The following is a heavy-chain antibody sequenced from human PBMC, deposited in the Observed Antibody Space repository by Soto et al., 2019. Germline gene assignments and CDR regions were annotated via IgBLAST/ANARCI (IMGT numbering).Heavy chain of an antibody. V-gene: IGHV3-30-3*01. CDR1: GFTFSNYA. J-gene: IGHJ6*02. CDR2: VSFDVSNS. Sequence: QVQLVESGGGVVQPGRSLRLSCAASGFTFSNYAMHWVRQAPGKGLDWVAVVSFDVSNSYYADSVKGRFTISRDNSKNTLFLQMNSLRPEDTAVYFCARPIVPAIQNHPYYYYGLDVWGQGTTVTVSS. CDR3: ARPIVPAIQNHPYYYYGLDV. D-gene: IGHD2-2*01.